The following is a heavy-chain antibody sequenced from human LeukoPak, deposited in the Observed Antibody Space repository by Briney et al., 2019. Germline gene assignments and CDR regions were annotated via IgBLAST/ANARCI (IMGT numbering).Heavy chain of an antibody. V-gene: IGHV4-59*01. D-gene: IGHD3-22*01. CDR2: IYYSGST. Sequence: SETLSLTCTVSAGSIRNYYWSWIRQPPGNRLEWIGYIYYSGSTNYNPSLKSRVTISVDTSKNQFSLKLSSVTAADTAVYYCARGGLIVALQHWGQGTLVTVSS. J-gene: IGHJ1*01. CDR3: ARGGLIVALQH. CDR1: AGSIRNYY.